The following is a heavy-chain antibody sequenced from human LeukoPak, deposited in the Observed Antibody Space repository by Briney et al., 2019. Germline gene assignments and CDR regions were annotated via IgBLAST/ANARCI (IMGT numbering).Heavy chain of an antibody. J-gene: IGHJ4*02. Sequence: SETLSLTCTVSGDSISSYNHYWGWIRQPPGKGLEWLGSICYGGSTHDNPSLKSRVTISVDTSKNQFSLRVTSATAADMAVYYCARMMYGNGWNRYYFDYWGQGTLVTVSS. V-gene: IGHV4-39*01. CDR3: ARMMYGNGWNRYYFDY. CDR2: ICYGGST. D-gene: IGHD6-19*01. CDR1: GDSISSYNHY.